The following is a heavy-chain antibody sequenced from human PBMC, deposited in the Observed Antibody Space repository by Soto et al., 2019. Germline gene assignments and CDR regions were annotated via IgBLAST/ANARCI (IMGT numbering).Heavy chain of an antibody. CDR1: GFILASYS. Sequence: GGSMRLPCATSGFILASYSFNWVRQAPRKGLEWVASIDVGRTVIYYADCVGGRFTISRDNPKNTLYLQMNGLRADDTAVYYCAKEYSTSFDYWGQGTPVTVSS. V-gene: IGHV3-48*01. CDR2: IDVGRTVI. D-gene: IGHD6-6*01. CDR3: AKEYSTSFDY. J-gene: IGHJ4*02.